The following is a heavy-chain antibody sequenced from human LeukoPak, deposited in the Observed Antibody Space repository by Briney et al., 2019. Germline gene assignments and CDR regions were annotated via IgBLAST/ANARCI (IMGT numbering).Heavy chain of an antibody. V-gene: IGHV3-7*01. D-gene: IGHD3-22*01. Sequence: PGGSLRLSCAASGFIFSDYAMNWVRQAPGKGLEWVANIKQDGGEEHYVDSVKGRFTISRDNANNSLYLQMNSLGAEDTAVYFCVRDLYYYDSSYSYYVPRYSFKYGMDVWGQGTTVTVSS. CDR1: GFIFSDYA. CDR2: IKQDGGEE. J-gene: IGHJ6*02. CDR3: VRDLYYYDSSYSYYVPRYSFKYGMDV.